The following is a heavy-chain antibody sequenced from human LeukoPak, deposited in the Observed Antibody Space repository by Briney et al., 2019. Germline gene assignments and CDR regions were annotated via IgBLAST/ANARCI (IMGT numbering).Heavy chain of an antibody. Sequence: GASVKVSCKASGYTFASYGISWVRQAPGQGLEWMGWISAYNGNTNYAQKFQGRVTMTTDTSTSTAYMELRSLRSDHTAVYYCARRTAPGTLDYWGQGTLVTVSS. J-gene: IGHJ4*02. CDR2: ISAYNGNT. CDR3: ARRTAPGTLDY. D-gene: IGHD6-13*01. V-gene: IGHV1-18*01. CDR1: GYTFASYG.